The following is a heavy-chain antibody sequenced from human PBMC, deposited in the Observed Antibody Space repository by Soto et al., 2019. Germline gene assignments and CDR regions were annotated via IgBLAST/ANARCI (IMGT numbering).Heavy chain of an antibody. J-gene: IGHJ4*02. CDR3: ATSYGSGYRAFDY. CDR1: GDTFSFYS. Sequence: QVQLVQSGAEVKRPGSSVKVSCKASGDTFSFYSINWVRQAPGLGLEWMGRVNPILSMSNYDQRFQGRVTMTADKSTSTAYMELSGLRSEDTAMYYCATSYGSGYRAFDYWGQGALVTVSS. D-gene: IGHD3-10*01. V-gene: IGHV1-69*04. CDR2: VNPILSMS.